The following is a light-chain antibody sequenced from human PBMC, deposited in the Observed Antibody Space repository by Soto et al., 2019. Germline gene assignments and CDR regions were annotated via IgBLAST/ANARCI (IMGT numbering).Light chain of an antibody. Sequence: ETVMTQSPATLSVSPGERATLSCRASQSVSSNVAWYQQKPGQAPRLLIYGASTRATGIPARFSGSGSGTEFTLTISSLQSEDFAVYYCQQYNNWPPYTFGPGTKLEI. CDR1: QSVSSN. CDR3: QQYNNWPPYT. V-gene: IGKV3-15*01. J-gene: IGKJ2*01. CDR2: GAS.